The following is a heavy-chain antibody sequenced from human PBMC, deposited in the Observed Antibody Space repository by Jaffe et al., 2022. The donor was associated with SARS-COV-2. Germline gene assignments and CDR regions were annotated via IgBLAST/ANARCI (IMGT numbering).Heavy chain of an antibody. CDR1: GFTFSDYG. D-gene: IGHD3-10*01. CDR2: ISNDASSE. J-gene: IGHJ6*02. CDR3: AKNQYTGSGRYYYYFTDV. V-gene: IGHV3-30*18. Sequence: QVQLVESGGGEVQPGRSLRLSCVGSGFTFSDYGMHWVRQAPGKGLEWVAVISNDASSEYYIESVKGRFTISRDNSKNTLSLQMSSLRPEDTAVYFCAKNQYTGSGRYYYYFTDVWGQGTTVSVSS.